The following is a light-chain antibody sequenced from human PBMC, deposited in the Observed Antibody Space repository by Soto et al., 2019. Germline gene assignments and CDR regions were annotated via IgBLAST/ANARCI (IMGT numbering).Light chain of an antibody. CDR2: TAS. V-gene: IGKV1-5*03. CDR3: QQYNSYPLT. Sequence: DIQMTQSPSTLSASIGDRVTITCRASQSISSWLAWYQQKPGKAPNLLIYTASNLESGVPSRFSGSGSGTELTVTISSLQPDDFATYYCQQYNSYPLTFGPGTKVDIK. CDR1: QSISSW. J-gene: IGKJ3*01.